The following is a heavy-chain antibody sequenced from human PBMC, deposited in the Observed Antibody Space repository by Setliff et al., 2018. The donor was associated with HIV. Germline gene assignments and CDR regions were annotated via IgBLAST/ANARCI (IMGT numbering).Heavy chain of an antibody. CDR1: GGSFNNYS. CDR2: ISHSGST. CDR3: ARDQRLQGVQPPYWYFDL. V-gene: IGHV4-34*01. D-gene: IGHD2-2*01. Sequence: PSETLSLTCGVFGGSFNNYSWNWFRQPPGRGLEWIGEISHSGSTSYNSSLKSRVTMSVDTAKNQFSLEMRSLTAADTAVYYCARDQRLQGVQPPYWYFDLWGRGTLVTSPQ. J-gene: IGHJ2*01.